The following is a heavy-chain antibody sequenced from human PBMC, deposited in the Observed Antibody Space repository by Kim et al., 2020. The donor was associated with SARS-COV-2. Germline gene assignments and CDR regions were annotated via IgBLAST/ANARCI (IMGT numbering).Heavy chain of an antibody. J-gene: IGHJ5*02. CDR3: ARTAALRWFDP. CDR2: ISTYNGNT. Sequence: ASVKVSCKASDYTFTSYGITWVRQAPGQVLEWMGWISTYNGNTNYAQKLQGRVTMTTDTSTSTAYMELRSLRSDDTAVYYCARTAALRWFDPWGQGTLVTVSS. CDR1: DYTFTSYG. D-gene: IGHD6-13*01. V-gene: IGHV1-18*01.